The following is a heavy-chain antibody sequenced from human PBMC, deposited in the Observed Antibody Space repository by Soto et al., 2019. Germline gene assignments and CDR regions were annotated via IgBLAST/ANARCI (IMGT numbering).Heavy chain of an antibody. CDR1: GYTFTTHA. V-gene: IGHV1-18*04. CDR3: ARDPHEFWTSYWFDP. J-gene: IGHJ5*02. D-gene: IGHD3-3*01. CDR2: ISAYDGKT. Sequence: ASVKVSCKASGYTFTTHAMHWVRQAPGQGLELMGWISAYDGKTTYAEKFQGRITLTTDTSTSTAYMELRSLRSDDTAIYYCARDPHEFWTSYWFDPWGQGTPVTVSS.